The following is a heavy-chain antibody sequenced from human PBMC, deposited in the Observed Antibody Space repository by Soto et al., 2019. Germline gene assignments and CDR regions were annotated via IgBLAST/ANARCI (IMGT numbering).Heavy chain of an antibody. D-gene: IGHD3-10*01. J-gene: IGHJ4*02. Sequence: PGGSLRLSCAASGFTFSDYYMSWIRQAPGKGLEWVSYISSSSSYTNYADSVKGRFTISRDNAKNSLYPQMNSLRAEDTAVYYCARDTSMVRGVADDYWGQGTLVTVSS. CDR1: GFTFSDYY. CDR2: ISSSSSYT. CDR3: ARDTSMVRGVADDY. V-gene: IGHV3-11*06.